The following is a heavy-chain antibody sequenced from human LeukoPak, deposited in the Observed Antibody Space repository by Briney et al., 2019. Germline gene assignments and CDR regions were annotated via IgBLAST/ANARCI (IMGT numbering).Heavy chain of an antibody. Sequence: SETLSLTCTVSGGSISSGSYYWGWIRQPPGKGLEWIGSIYHSGSTYYNPSLKSRVTISVDTSKNQFSLKLSSVTAADTAVYYCARPMTTVTNDAFDIWGQGTMVTVSS. CDR3: ARPMTTVTNDAFDI. J-gene: IGHJ3*02. D-gene: IGHD4-11*01. CDR2: IYHSGST. V-gene: IGHV4-39*07. CDR1: GGSISSGSYY.